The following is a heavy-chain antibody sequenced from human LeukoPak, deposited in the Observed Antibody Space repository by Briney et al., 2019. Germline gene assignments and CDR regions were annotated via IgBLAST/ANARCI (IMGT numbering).Heavy chain of an antibody. Sequence: GGSLRLFCAASGFTLSRYSMIWVRQAPGKGLEWVSSISSSGSYIYYADSVKGRFTISRDNAKNSLYLQMNSLRAEDTAVYYCARSPLSGSPYWGQGTLVTVSS. CDR2: ISSSGSYI. CDR3: ARSPLSGSPY. D-gene: IGHD1-26*01. J-gene: IGHJ4*02. CDR1: GFTLSRYS. V-gene: IGHV3-21*01.